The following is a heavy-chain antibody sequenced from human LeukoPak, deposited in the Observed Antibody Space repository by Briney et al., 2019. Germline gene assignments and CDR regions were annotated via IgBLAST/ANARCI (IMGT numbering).Heavy chain of an antibody. CDR1: GVSISSGDYY. CDR3: ARPYYYDSRIDP. V-gene: IGHV4-30-4*01. Sequence: SETLSLTCTVSGVSISSGDYYWSWIRQPPGKGLEWIGYTYYSGSTYYNPSLKSRVTISVDASKNQFSLKLSSVTAADTAVYYCARPYYYDSRIDPWGQGTRVTVSS. J-gene: IGHJ5*02. D-gene: IGHD3-22*01. CDR2: TYYSGST.